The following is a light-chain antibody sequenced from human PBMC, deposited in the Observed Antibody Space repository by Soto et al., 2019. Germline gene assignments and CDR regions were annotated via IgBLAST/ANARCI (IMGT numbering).Light chain of an antibody. J-gene: IGKJ1*01. V-gene: IGKV3-20*01. CDR1: QSVSSSY. Sequence: EIVLTQSPGTLSLSPGERATLSCRASQSVSSSYFAWYQQRFGQAPRLLIYGASSRATGIPDRFSGSGSGTDFTLTLSRLEPEDFAVYYCQQYGSSSWTFGQGTKVEIK. CDR2: GAS. CDR3: QQYGSSSWT.